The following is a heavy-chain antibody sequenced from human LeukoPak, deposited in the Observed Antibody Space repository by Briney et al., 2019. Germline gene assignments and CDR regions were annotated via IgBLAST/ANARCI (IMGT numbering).Heavy chain of an antibody. D-gene: IGHD1-1*01. CDR1: GGTFSSYA. CDR3: ARVTTLDRYYYYYYMDV. CDR2: IIPIFGTA. J-gene: IGHJ6*03. V-gene: IGHV1-69*05. Sequence: GASVRVSCKASGGTFSSYAISWVRQAPGQGLEWMGGIIPIFGTANYAQKFQGRVTITTDESTSTAYMELSSLRSEDTAVYYCARVTTLDRYYYYYYMDVWGKGTTVTVSS.